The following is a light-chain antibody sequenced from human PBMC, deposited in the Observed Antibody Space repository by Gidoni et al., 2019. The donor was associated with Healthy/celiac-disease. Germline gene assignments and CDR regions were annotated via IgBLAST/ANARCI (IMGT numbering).Light chain of an antibody. V-gene: IGKV1-39*01. CDR2: AAS. CDR3: QQSYSTLL. CDR1: QSISSY. J-gene: IGKJ4*02. Sequence: DIQMTQSPSSLSASVGDRVTITCRASQSISSYLNWYQQKPEKAPKLLIYAASSLQSGVPSRFSGSGSGTDFTLTISSLQPEDFATYYCQQSYSTLLFGGGTKVEIK.